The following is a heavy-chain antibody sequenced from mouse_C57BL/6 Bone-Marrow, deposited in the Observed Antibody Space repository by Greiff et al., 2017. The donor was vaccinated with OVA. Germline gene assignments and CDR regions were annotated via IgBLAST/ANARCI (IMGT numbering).Heavy chain of an antibody. CDR2: ISDGGSYT. J-gene: IGHJ1*03. V-gene: IGHV5-4*01. CDR3: ARAPYDYDWYFDV. D-gene: IGHD2-4*01. Sequence: EVQLVESGGGLVKPGGSLKLSCAASGFTFSSYAMSWVRQTPETRLEWVATISDGGSYTYYPDNVKGRFTISRDNAKNNLYLQMSHLKSEDTAMYYCARAPYDYDWYFDVWGTGTTVTVSS. CDR1: GFTFSSYA.